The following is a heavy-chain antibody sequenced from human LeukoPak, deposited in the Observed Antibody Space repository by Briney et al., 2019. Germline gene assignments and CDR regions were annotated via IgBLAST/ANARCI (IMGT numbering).Heavy chain of an antibody. CDR2: INPSGGST. CDR1: GYTFTRYY. CDR3: ARRGYSYDLDY. J-gene: IGHJ4*02. V-gene: IGHV1-46*01. Sequence: GASAKVSCKASGYTFTRYYMHWVRQAPGQGLEWMGIINPSGGSTGYAQKFQGRVTMTRDTSTSTVYMELSSLRSEDTAVYYCARRGYSYDLDYWGQGTLVTVSS. D-gene: IGHD5-18*01.